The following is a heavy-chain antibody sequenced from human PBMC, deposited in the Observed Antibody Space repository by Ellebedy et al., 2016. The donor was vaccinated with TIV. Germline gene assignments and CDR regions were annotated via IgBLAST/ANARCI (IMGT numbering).Heavy chain of an antibody. CDR3: ARQGHSSGWYVGEYYFDY. CDR1: GGSIRSSSYY. D-gene: IGHD6-19*01. V-gene: IGHV4-39*01. J-gene: IGHJ4*02. CDR2: IYYSGST. Sequence: MPSETLSLTCTVSGGSIRSSSYYWGWIRQPPGKGLEWIGSIYYSGSTYYNPSLKSRVTISVDTSKNQFSLKLSSVTAADTDVYYCARQGHSSGWYVGEYYFDYWGQGTLVTVSS.